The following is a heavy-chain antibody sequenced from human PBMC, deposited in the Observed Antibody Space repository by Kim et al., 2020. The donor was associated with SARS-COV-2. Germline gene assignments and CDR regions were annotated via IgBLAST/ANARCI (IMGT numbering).Heavy chain of an antibody. V-gene: IGHV4-39*01. CDR3: ARATVGIAVADHYFDY. CDR2: IYYSGST. J-gene: IGHJ4*02. Sequence: SETLSLTCTVSGGSINSSSYYWGWIRQPPGRGLEWIVSIYYSGSTHYNPSLKSRVTISVDTSKNQFSLKRSSVTAADTAVYYCARATVGIAVADHYFDYWGQGTLVTVSS. CDR1: GGSINSSSYY. D-gene: IGHD6-19*01.